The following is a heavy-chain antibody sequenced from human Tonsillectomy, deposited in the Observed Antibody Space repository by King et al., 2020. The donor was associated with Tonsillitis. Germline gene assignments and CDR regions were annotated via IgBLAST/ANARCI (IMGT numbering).Heavy chain of an antibody. V-gene: IGHV3-30-3*01. D-gene: IGHD6-13*01. CDR3: ARDRDSTSWFQMGALDI. CDR2: ISYDGSKK. J-gene: IGHJ3*02. CDR1: GVNFSDYA. Sequence: VQLVESGGGVVQPGRSLRLSCAASGVNFSDYAMHWVRQAPGKGLEWVAVISYDGSKKYDADSVKGRFTISRDNSKNTLYLQMNSLRPEDTAVYYCARDRDSTSWFQMGALDIWGQGTRVTVSS.